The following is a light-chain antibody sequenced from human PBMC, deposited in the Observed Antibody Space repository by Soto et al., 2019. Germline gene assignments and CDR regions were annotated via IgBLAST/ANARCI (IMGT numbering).Light chain of an antibody. CDR1: QGISSF. CDR2: AAS. J-gene: IGKJ1*01. CDR3: QQYYSYPWT. V-gene: IGKV1-9*01. Sequence: DIQLTQSPSFLSASVGDRVTITCRASQGISSFLDWYQQKPGKAPKLLIYAASTLQSGVPSRFSGSGSGTDFTLTISCLQSEDFATHYCQQYYSYPWTFGQGTKVDIK.